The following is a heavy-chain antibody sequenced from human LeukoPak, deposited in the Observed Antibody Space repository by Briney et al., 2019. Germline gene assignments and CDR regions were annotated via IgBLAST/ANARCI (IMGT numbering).Heavy chain of an antibody. D-gene: IGHD3-16*01. J-gene: IGHJ4*02. CDR3: ARDPPGLTLGSPGDY. CDR2: ISANTGDT. Sequence: ASVSVSCKASGYTFTSYGMAWVRQAPGQGLQWMGWISANTGDTSYSQKLQGSVTMTTATSTNTAYMELRRLTSDDTAVYYCARDPPGLTLGSPGDYWGQGTLVIVSS. CDR1: GYTFTSYG. V-gene: IGHV1-18*01.